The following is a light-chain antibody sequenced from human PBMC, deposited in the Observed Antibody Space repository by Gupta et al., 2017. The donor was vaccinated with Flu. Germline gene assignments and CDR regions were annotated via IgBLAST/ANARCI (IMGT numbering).Light chain of an antibody. V-gene: IGKV1-5*03. CDR3: QEYDSYSPKA. Sequence: DIQMTQSPSTLSASVGDRVTITCRASQSISSWLAWYQQKPGKAPKPLIYKASTLESGVPSRFSGSGSGTEFTLTISSLQPDDLATYYCQEYDSYSPKAFGQGTKVEI. CDR1: QSISSW. CDR2: KAS. J-gene: IGKJ1*01.